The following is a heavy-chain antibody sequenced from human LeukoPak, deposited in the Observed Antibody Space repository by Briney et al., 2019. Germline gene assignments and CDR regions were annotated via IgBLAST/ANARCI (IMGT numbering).Heavy chain of an antibody. J-gene: IGHJ4*02. V-gene: IGHV3-21*04. D-gene: IGHD3-10*01. CDR3: ARGSGSGSYRRIYFDY. CDR2: IDFTSRYI. CDR1: GFTFSSYS. Sequence: GGSLRLSCAASGFTFSSYSMNWVRQAPGKGLEWVSSIDFTSRYIYNADLVKGRFTTSRDNAKNSLDLQMNSLKVEDTAVYYCARGSGSGSYRRIYFDYWGQGTLVTVSS.